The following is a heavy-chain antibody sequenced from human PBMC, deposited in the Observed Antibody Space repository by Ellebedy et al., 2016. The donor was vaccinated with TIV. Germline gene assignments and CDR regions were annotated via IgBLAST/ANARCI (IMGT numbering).Heavy chain of an antibody. Sequence: GESLKISCAASGFTFSSYWMSWVRQAPGKGLEWVANIKQDGSEKYYVDSVKGRFTISRDNAKNSLYLQMNSLRAEDTAVYYCARAEDYYYYYGMDVWGQGTTVTVSS. CDR1: GFTFSSYW. CDR2: IKQDGSEK. CDR3: ARAEDYYYYYGMDV. V-gene: IGHV3-7*04. J-gene: IGHJ6*02.